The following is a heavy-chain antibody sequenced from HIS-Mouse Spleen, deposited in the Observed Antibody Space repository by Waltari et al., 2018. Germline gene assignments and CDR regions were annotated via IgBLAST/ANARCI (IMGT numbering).Heavy chain of an antibody. CDR1: GGSISSSSYY. CDR3: AREIPYSSNWYDWYFDL. V-gene: IGHV4-39*07. J-gene: IGHJ2*01. CDR2: IYYSGST. D-gene: IGHD6-13*01. Sequence: QLQLQESGPGLVKPSETLSLTCTVSGGSISSSSYYWGWIRQPPGKGLEWIGSIYYSGSTYYNPSIKSRVTISVDTSKNQFSLKLSSVTAADTAVYYCAREIPYSSNWYDWYFDLWGRGTLVTVSS.